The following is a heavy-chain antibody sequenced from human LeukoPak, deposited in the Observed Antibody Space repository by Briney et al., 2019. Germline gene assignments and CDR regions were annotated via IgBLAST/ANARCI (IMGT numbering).Heavy chain of an antibody. CDR2: IRYDGSNK. CDR3: AKMPTGTTKRGYYYYMDV. CDR1: GFTFSSYG. J-gene: IGHJ6*03. Sequence: GGSLRLSCAASGFTFSSYGVHWVRQAPGKGLEWVAFIRYDGSNKYYADSVKGRFTISRDNSKNTLYLQMNSLRAEDTAVYYCAKMPTGTTKRGYYYYMDVWGKGTTVTVSS. V-gene: IGHV3-30*02. D-gene: IGHD1-1*01.